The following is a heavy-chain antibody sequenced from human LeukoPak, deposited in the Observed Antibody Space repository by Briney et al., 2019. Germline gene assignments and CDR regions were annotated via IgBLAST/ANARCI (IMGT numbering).Heavy chain of an antibody. Sequence: SETLSLTCTVSSHSITNNYFGWIRQSPGKGLEWIGSISQRQITYYSPSLRSRVTVSRETSNKQFSLRLTSVTAGDTAIYYCVSHETPYYYIDVWGKGTPVTISS. CDR2: ISQRQIT. V-gene: IGHV4-38-2*02. J-gene: IGHJ6*03. CDR3: VSHETPYYYIDV. CDR1: SHSITNNYF.